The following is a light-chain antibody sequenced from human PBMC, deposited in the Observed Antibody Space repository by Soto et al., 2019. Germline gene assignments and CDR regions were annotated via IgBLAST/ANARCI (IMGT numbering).Light chain of an antibody. Sequence: DIQMTQSPSSLSASIGDRVTITCRASQSISSYLNWYQQKPGKAPKLLIYGASSMQSGVPLRFSGSGSGTDFTLTISSLQPEDFATYYCQQSYSTPVTFGQGTKLEIK. CDR2: GAS. V-gene: IGKV1-39*01. J-gene: IGKJ2*01. CDR1: QSISSY. CDR3: QQSYSTPVT.